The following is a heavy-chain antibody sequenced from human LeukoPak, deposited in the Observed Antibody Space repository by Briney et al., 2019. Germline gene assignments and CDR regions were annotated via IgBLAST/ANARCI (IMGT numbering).Heavy chain of an antibody. V-gene: IGHV4-30-2*01. CDR1: GGSISSGGYS. D-gene: IGHD3-10*01. CDR2: IYHSGST. Sequence: PSETVSLTCAVSGGSISSGGYSWSWIRQPPGKGLEWIGYIYHSGSTYYNPSLKSRVTISVDRSKNQFSLKLSSVTAADTAVYYCARGHYGSGSYYKLGFDPWGQGTLVTVSS. CDR3: ARGHYGSGSYYKLGFDP. J-gene: IGHJ5*02.